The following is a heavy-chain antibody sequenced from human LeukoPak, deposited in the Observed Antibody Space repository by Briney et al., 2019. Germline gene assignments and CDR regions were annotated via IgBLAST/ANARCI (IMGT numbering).Heavy chain of an antibody. D-gene: IGHD3/OR15-3a*01. V-gene: IGHV3-74*01. CDR2: IKTVGSIT. J-gene: IGHJ6*03. CDR3: ARGTGYYYMDV. Sequence: GGSLRLSCAASGFSFSVYWMHWVRQAPGKGPVWVSRIKTVGSITDYADSVKGRFTISRDNAKNTLYLQMNSLRAEDTAVYYCARGTGYYYMDVWGKGTTVTISS. CDR1: GFSFSVYW.